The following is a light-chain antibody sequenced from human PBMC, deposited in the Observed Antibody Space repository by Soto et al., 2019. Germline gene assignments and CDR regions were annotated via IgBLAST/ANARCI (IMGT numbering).Light chain of an antibody. CDR1: SSNIGSNT. CDR3: ATRDDSLNGPV. J-gene: IGLJ2*01. CDR2: SNN. V-gene: IGLV1-44*01. Sequence: QPVLTQPPSASATPGQRVTISCSGSSSNIGSNTVNWFQQLPGTAPKLLIYSNNQRPSGVPDRFSGSKSGTSASLAISGLQSEDEADYYCATRDDSLNGPVFGGGTKLTVL.